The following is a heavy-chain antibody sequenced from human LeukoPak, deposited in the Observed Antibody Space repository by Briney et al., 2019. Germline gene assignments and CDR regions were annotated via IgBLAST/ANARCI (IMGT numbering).Heavy chain of an antibody. CDR3: ARLVGATKNFDY. J-gene: IGHJ4*02. D-gene: IGHD1-26*01. CDR2: IHYSGST. V-gene: IGHV4-59*01. Sequence: SETLSLTCTVSGDSISSYYWSWIWQPPGKGLEWIGYIHYSGSTNYNPSLKSRVTISIDTSKNQFSLKLNSVTAADTAVYYCARLVGATKNFDYWGQGTLVTVSS. CDR1: GDSISSYY.